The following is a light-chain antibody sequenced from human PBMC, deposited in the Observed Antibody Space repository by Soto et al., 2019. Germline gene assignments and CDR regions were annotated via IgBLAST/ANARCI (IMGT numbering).Light chain of an antibody. Sequence: ENGLTQSPGTLSLSPGERATLSCRASQSGSNNYLAWYQQRPGQAPRLLIYGASNRATGIPDRFSGSGSGTDFTLTISRLEPEDFAVYYCQQYGSPGTFGQGTKVDIK. V-gene: IGKV3-20*01. CDR3: QQYGSPGT. CDR1: QSGSNNY. J-gene: IGKJ1*01. CDR2: GAS.